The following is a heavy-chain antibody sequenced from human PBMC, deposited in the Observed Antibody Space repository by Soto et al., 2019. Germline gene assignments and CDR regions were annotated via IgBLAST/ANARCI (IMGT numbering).Heavy chain of an antibody. J-gene: IGHJ6*02. D-gene: IGHD2-15*01. Sequence: GGSLRRSCASSGFTFSGSAMHWVRQASGKGLEWVGRIRSKANSYATAYAASVKGRFTISRDDSKNTAYLQMNSLKTEDTAVYYCTRRRDIVVVVAATRSNYGMDVWGQGTTVTVSS. CDR3: TRRRDIVVVVAATRSNYGMDV. V-gene: IGHV3-73*01. CDR2: IRSKANSYAT. CDR1: GFTFSGSA.